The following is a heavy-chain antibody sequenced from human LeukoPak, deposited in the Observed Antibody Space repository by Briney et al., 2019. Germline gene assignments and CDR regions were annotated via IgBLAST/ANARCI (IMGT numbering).Heavy chain of an antibody. D-gene: IGHD6-19*01. CDR2: INNSGGRT. CDR1: GFTFSSYA. J-gene: IGHJ4*02. V-gene: IGHV3-23*01. CDR3: ARGGGWDLFDH. Sequence: GGSLRLSCAASGFTFSSYAMSWVRQAPGKGLKWVSGINNSGGRTHYADPVKGRFTISRDNSKNTLYLQMNSLRAEDTAVYYCARGGGWDLFDHWGQGALVTVSS.